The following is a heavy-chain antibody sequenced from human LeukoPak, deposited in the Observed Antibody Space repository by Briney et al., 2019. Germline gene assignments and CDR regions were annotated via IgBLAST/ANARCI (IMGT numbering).Heavy chain of an antibody. CDR2: IYYSGST. J-gene: IGHJ4*02. Sequence: RPSETLSLTCTVSGGSISSYYWSWIRQPPGKGLEWIGYIYYSGSTNYNPSLKSRVTISVDTSKNQFSLKLSSVTAADTAVYYCARSYGSGLGYFDYWGQGTLVTVSS. CDR3: ARSYGSGLGYFDY. D-gene: IGHD3-10*01. V-gene: IGHV4-59*08. CDR1: GGSISSYY.